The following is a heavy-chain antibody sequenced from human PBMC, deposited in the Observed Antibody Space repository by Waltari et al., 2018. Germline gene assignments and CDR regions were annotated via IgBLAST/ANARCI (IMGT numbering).Heavy chain of an antibody. CDR1: GYTFTGYY. Sequence: QVPLVQSGAEVKKPGASVKGSCKASGYTFTGYYMHRVRQAPGQGLEGMGRINPNSVCTHYAQKCQGRVTMTRDTSISTAYMELSRLRSDDTAVYYCARVGGRGFFDYWGQGTLVTVSS. V-gene: IGHV1-2*06. J-gene: IGHJ4*02. CDR3: ARVGGRGFFDY. D-gene: IGHD3-16*01. CDR2: INPNSVCT.